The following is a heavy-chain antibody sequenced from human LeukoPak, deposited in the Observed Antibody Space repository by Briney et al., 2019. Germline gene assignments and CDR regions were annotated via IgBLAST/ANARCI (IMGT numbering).Heavy chain of an antibody. J-gene: IGHJ3*02. Sequence: GGSLRLSCAASGFTVSSNYMSWVRQAPGKGLEWVSVIYSGGSTYYADSVKGRFTISRDNSKNTLYLQMNSLRAEDTAVYYCARDLRGYSSSWYGDAFDIWGQGTMVTVSS. V-gene: IGHV3-53*01. CDR2: IYSGGST. CDR3: ARDLRGYSSSWYGDAFDI. CDR1: GFTVSSNY. D-gene: IGHD6-13*01.